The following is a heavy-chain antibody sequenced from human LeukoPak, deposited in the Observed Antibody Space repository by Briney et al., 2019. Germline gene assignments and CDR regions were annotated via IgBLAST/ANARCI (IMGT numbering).Heavy chain of an antibody. D-gene: IGHD3-3*01. CDR2: VTASGGAT. CDR1: GFTFSSYA. V-gene: IGHV3-23*01. J-gene: IGHJ4*02. Sequence: GGSLRLSCAASGFTFSSYAVSWVRQAPGKGLEWVSAVTASGGATYYADSVKGRFTISRDNSKNTLYLQMNGLRAEDTALYFCAKETLHNALWNGHDYWGQGALVTVSS. CDR3: AKETLHNALWNGHDY.